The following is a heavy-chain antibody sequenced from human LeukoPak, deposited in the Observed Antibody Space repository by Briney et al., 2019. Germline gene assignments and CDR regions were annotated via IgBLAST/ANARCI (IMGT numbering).Heavy chain of an antibody. V-gene: IGHV4-38-2*01. Sequence: SETLSLTCAVSGYSISSGYFWGWIRPPPGKGLGGIGSIYHSGSTYYNPSLKSRVTISVDTSKNPFYLKLSSVAAADTAVYYCANLRGYSYGRFDYWGQGTLVTVSS. CDR2: IYHSGST. CDR3: ANLRGYSYGRFDY. CDR1: GYSISSGYF. D-gene: IGHD5-18*01. J-gene: IGHJ4*02.